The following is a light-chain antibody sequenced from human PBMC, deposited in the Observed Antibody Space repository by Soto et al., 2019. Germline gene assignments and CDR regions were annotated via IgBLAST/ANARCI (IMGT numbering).Light chain of an antibody. J-gene: IGKJ1*01. CDR3: MQGTHWPPWT. CDR2: KVS. Sequence: DVVMTQSPLSLPVTLGQPASISCRSSQSLVYSDGNTYLSWFQQRPGQSPRRLIYKVSNRDPGVPDRFSGSGSGTDFTLKISRVEAEDVGVYYCMQGTHWPPWTFGQGTKVEIK. V-gene: IGKV2-30*01. CDR1: QSLVYSDGNTY.